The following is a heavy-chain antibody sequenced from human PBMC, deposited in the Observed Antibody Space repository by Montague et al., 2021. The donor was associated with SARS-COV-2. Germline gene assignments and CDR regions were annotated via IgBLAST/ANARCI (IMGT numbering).Heavy chain of an antibody. CDR2: IYYSGST. D-gene: IGHD3-22*01. V-gene: IGHV4-59*01. CDR1: GGSISSYY. J-gene: IGHJ4*01. CDR3: ARGDYYDSTGYYDY. Sequence: SETLSLTCTVSGGSISSYYWSWIRQPPGKGLEWIGHIYYSGSTXXXPSXXXRVTISVDTSKNQFSLKVRSVTAADTAVYYCARGDYYDSTGYYDYWGQGTLVTVSS.